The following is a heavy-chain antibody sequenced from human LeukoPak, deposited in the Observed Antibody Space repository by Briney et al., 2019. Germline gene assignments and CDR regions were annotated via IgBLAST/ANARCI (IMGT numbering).Heavy chain of an antibody. J-gene: IGHJ4*02. Sequence: PSETLSLTCTVSGGSISSTSHYWGWIRQPPGKGLEWIGSIYYSGSTYYNPSLKSRVTISVDTSKNQFSLKLSSVTAADTAVYYCARIQLWSLDYWGQGTLVTVSS. CDR3: ARIQLWSLDY. V-gene: IGHV4-39*01. D-gene: IGHD5-18*01. CDR1: GGSISSTSHY. CDR2: IYYSGST.